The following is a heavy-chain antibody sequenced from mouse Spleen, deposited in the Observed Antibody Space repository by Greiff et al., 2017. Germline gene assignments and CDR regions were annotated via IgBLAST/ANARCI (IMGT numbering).Heavy chain of an antibody. CDR2: ISSGGGST. J-gene: IGHJ4*01. V-gene: IGHV5-12-1*01. CDR3: ARLVTGYAMDY. Sequence: EVQLVESGGGLVKPGGSLKLSCAASGFAFSSYDMSWVRQTPEKRLEWVAYISSGGGSTYYPDTVKGRFTISRDNAKNTLYLQMSSLKSEDTAMYYCARLVTGYAMDYWGQGTSVTVSS. CDR1: GFAFSSYD. D-gene: IGHD4-1*01.